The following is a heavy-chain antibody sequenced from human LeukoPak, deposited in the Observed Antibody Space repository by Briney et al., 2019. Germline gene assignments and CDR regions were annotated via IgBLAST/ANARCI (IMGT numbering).Heavy chain of an antibody. V-gene: IGHV3-9*01. CDR1: GFNFDEYA. Sequence: PGGSLRLSCVASGFNFDEYAMHWVRQAPGKGLEWVSGINWKSGIIGYADSVKGRFTISRDNAKNSLFLQMNSLRAEDTAVYYCAKVPDSSSSWVDYWGQGTLVTVSS. CDR2: INWKSGII. D-gene: IGHD6-6*01. CDR3: AKVPDSSSSWVDY. J-gene: IGHJ4*02.